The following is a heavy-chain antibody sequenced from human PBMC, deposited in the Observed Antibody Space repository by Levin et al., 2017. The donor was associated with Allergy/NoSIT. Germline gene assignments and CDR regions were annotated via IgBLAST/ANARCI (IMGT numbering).Heavy chain of an antibody. D-gene: IGHD3-22*01. Sequence: ASVKVSCKVSGYTLTELSMQWVRQAPGKGLEWMGGFDPEDGETIYAQKFQGRVTMTEDTSTDTAYMELSSLRSEDTAVYYCANSYYYDSRGYYDYWGQGTLVTVSS. CDR3: ANSYYYDSRGYYDY. J-gene: IGHJ4*02. CDR2: FDPEDGET. CDR1: GYTLTELS. V-gene: IGHV1-24*01.